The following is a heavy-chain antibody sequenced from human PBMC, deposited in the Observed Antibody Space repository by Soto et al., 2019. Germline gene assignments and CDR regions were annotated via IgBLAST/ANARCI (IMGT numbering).Heavy chain of an antibody. CDR1: GFTFSSYG. CDR3: AKDHLETTVTTPSY. Sequence: GGSLRLSCAASGFTFSSYGMHWVRQAPGKGLEWVAVIPYDGNNKYYADSVKGRFTISRDNFKNTLYLQMDSLRAEDTAMYYCAKDHLETTVTTPSYWGQGTLVTVSS. CDR2: IPYDGNNK. D-gene: IGHD4-17*01. J-gene: IGHJ4*02. V-gene: IGHV3-30*18.